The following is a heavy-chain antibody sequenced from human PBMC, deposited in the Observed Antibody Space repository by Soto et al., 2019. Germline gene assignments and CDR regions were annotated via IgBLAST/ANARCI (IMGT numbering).Heavy chain of an antibody. J-gene: IGHJ5*02. D-gene: IGHD2-8*01. CDR1: GGSVNNGNYY. V-gene: IGHV4-61*01. CDR2: IYYSGST. CDR3: ARDPGVGLSARWFDP. Sequence: QVQLQESGPGLVKPSETLTLTCTVSGGSVNNGNYYWSWIRQPPGKGLEWIGHIYYSGSTNYKPSLKSRVIISIDTSKKHFSLKLSSVTAADTAVYFCARDPGVGLSARWFDPWGQGALVTVSS.